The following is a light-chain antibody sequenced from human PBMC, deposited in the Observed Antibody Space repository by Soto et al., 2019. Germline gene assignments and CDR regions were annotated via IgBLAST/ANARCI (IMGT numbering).Light chain of an antibody. J-gene: IGKJ5*01. CDR2: GAS. CDR3: QQYGSPPIT. CDR1: QSVNSNY. V-gene: IGKV3-20*01. Sequence: ETVLTQSPGTLSLSPGERATLSCRASQSVNSNYLAWYQQKPGQAPRLLIYGASSRATGIPDRFSGSGSGTDFILTISRLEPDDFAVYYCQQYGSPPITFGQGTRLEIK.